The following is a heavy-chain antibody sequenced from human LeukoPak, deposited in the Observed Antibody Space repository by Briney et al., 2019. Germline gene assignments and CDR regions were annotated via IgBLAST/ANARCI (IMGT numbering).Heavy chain of an antibody. J-gene: IGHJ4*02. CDR1: GYTFTGYY. D-gene: IGHD3-3*01. V-gene: IGHV1-2*06. Sequence: ASVKVSCKASGYTFTGYYMHWVRQAPGQGLEWMGRINPNSGGTNYAQKLQGRVTMTTDTSTSTAYMELRSLRSDDTAVYYCAREGNDYDFWSGYYTRAPYYFDYWGQGTLVTVSS. CDR2: INPNSGGT. CDR3: AREGNDYDFWSGYYTRAPYYFDY.